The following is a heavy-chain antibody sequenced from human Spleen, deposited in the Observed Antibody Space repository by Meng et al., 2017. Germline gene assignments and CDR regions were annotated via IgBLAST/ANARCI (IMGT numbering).Heavy chain of an antibody. V-gene: IGHV4-4*02. CDR1: GDSITNHNW. Sequence: QVQLRESGPALVKPSETLSLTCAVSGDSITNHNWWAWVRQPPGKGLEWIGEIPHRGSSAYNPSLKSRVTISVDTSKNQFSLKLTSVTAADTAVYYCARHGYGGRYFDYWGQGTLVTVSS. D-gene: IGHD1-26*01. CDR2: IPHRGSS. CDR3: ARHGYGGRYFDY. J-gene: IGHJ4*02.